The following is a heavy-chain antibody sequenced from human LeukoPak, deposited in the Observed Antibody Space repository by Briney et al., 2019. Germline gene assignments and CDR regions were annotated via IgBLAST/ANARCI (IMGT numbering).Heavy chain of an antibody. V-gene: IGHV3-72*01. CDR1: GFTFSDHY. J-gene: IGHJ4*02. CDR2: TRNKANSYTT. CDR3: ARVPYYGSGSYYPYYFDY. Sequence: GGSLRLSCAASGFTFSDHYMDWVRQAPGKGLEWVGRTRNKANSYTTEYAASVKGRFTISRDDSKNSLYLQMNGLKTEDTAVYYCARVPYYGSGSYYPYYFDYWGQGTLVTVSS. D-gene: IGHD3-10*01.